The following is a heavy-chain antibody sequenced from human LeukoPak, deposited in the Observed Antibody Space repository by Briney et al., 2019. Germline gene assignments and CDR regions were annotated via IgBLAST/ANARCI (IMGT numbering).Heavy chain of an antibody. CDR2: IIPIFGTA. CDR3: ARSWSSSGWYAAMDV. D-gene: IGHD6-19*01. V-gene: IGHV1-69*13. J-gene: IGHJ6*03. CDR1: GYTFTSYG. Sequence: SVKVSCKASGYTFTSYGISWVRQAPGQGLEWMGGIIPIFGTANYAQKFQGRVTITADESTSTAYMELSSLRSEDTAVYYCARSWSSSGWYAAMDVWGKGTTVTVSS.